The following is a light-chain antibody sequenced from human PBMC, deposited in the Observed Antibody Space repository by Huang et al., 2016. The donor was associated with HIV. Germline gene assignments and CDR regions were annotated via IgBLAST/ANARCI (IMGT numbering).Light chain of an antibody. CDR1: QGISNS. CDR2: GAS. CDR3: QQYFSALWT. J-gene: IGKJ1*01. Sequence: DIQMTQSPSSLSASVADRVTITCRASQGISNSLAWYQQKTGKPPRLLVSGASKVESGVPSRCSGSGSGTDYTLTISSLQPEDFATYYCQQYFSALWTFGQGTKV. V-gene: IGKV1-NL1*01.